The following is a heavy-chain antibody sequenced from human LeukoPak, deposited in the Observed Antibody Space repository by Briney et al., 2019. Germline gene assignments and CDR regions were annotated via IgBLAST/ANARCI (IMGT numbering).Heavy chain of an antibody. CDR2: INHSGST. Sequence: SETLSLTCAVYGGSFSGYYWSWIRQPPGKGLEWIGEINHSGSTNYNPSLKSRVTISVDTSKNQFSLKLSSVTAADTAVYYCARVPYYDSSGYYYQVKNLHAFDIWGQGTMVTVSS. CDR3: ARVPYYDSSGYYYQVKNLHAFDI. J-gene: IGHJ3*02. V-gene: IGHV4-34*01. D-gene: IGHD3-22*01. CDR1: GGSFSGYY.